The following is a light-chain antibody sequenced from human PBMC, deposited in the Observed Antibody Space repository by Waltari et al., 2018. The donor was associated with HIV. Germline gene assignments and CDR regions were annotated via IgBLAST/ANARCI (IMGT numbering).Light chain of an antibody. CDR3: STWDNSLSHWV. V-gene: IGLV1-47*01. CDR1: ISNLGGNF. CDR2: RND. J-gene: IGLJ3*02. Sequence: QSVVTQPPSASGTPGQNISISCSGDISNLGGNFVYWYQQRPGTASRLLLYRNDQRPSGVPDRFSGSKSATSASLAISGLRSEDEADYHCSTWDNSLSHWVFGGGTKVTVL.